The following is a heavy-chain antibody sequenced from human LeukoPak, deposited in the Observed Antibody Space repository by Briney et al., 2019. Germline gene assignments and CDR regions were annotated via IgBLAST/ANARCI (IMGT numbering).Heavy chain of an antibody. Sequence: GGSLRLSCAASGFTFSIYGMSWVRQAPGKGLEWVSGISDSGGRTYYADSVKGRFIISRDNSKNTLYLQMNSLRPEDTAVYYCAKFGSRLRSYYYYMDVWGKGTTVTISS. CDR3: AKFGSRLRSYYYYMDV. D-gene: IGHD3-10*01. J-gene: IGHJ6*03. CDR1: GFTFSIYG. CDR2: ISDSGGRT. V-gene: IGHV3-23*01.